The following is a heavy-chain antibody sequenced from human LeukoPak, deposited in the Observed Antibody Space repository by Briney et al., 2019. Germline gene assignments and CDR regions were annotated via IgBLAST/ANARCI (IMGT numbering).Heavy chain of an antibody. Sequence: SETLSLTCTVSGGSISSYYWSWIRQPPGKGLEWIGYIYYSGSTNYNPSLKSRVTISVDTSKNQFSLKLSSVTAADTAVYYCARDKGPHAFDIWGQGTMVTVSS. CDR2: IYYSGST. CDR1: GGSISSYY. D-gene: IGHD1-14*01. V-gene: IGHV4-59*01. J-gene: IGHJ3*02. CDR3: ARDKGPHAFDI.